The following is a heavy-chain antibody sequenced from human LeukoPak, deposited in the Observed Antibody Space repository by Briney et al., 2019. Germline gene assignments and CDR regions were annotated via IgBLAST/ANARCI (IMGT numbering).Heavy chain of an antibody. J-gene: IGHJ4*02. D-gene: IGHD3-3*01. V-gene: IGHV3-53*01. CDR1: GFTVSSNY. CDR3: ARDGYYDFWSGLGPPDY. Sequence: GGSLRLSCAASGFTVSSNYMSWVRQAPGKGLEWASVIYSGGSTYYADSVKGRFTISRDNSKNTLYLQMNSLRAEDTAVYYCARDGYYDFWSGLGPPDYWGQGTLVTVSS. CDR2: IYSGGST.